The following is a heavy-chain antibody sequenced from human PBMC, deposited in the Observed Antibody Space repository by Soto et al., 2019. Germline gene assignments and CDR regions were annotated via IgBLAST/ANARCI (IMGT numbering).Heavy chain of an antibody. D-gene: IGHD3-10*01. J-gene: IGHJ4*02. CDR1: GGSISSYY. V-gene: IGHV4-59*08. CDR2: IYYSGST. CDR3: ARHNYGSGSTYFDY. Sequence: SETLSLTCTVSGGSISSYYWSWIRQPTGKGLEWIGYIYYSGSTNYNPSLKSRVTISVDTSKNQFSLKLNSMTAADTAVYYCARHNYGSGSTYFDYWGQGTLVTVSS.